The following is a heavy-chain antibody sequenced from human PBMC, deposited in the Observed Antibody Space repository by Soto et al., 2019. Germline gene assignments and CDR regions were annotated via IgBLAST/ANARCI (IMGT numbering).Heavy chain of an antibody. CDR3: ARRTVTTYHYFDY. CDR2: INSASIYI. V-gene: IGHV3-21*01. D-gene: IGHD4-17*01. J-gene: IGHJ4*02. CDR1: GFTFCTYD. Sequence: GGSLRLSCVASGFTFCTYDMNWVRQAPGKGLEWVSSINSASIYIYYADSVRGRFPISRDDAKNALYLQMDSLRVEDTAVYYFARRTVTTYHYFDYWGQGTLVTVSS.